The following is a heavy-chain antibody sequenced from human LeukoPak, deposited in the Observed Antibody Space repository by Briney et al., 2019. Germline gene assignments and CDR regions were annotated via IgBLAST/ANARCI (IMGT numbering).Heavy chain of an antibody. CDR1: GFTFSSYA. D-gene: IGHD2-2*01. Sequence: PGRSLRLSCAASGFTFSSYAMHWVRQAPGKGLEWVAVISYDGSNKYYADSVKGRFTISRDNSKDTLYLQMNSLRAEDTAVYYCARGGEWGEDIVVVPAAISYYYYYYMDVWGKGTTVTVSS. CDR2: ISYDGSNK. CDR3: ARGGEWGEDIVVVPAAISYYYYYYMDV. J-gene: IGHJ6*03. V-gene: IGHV3-30-3*01.